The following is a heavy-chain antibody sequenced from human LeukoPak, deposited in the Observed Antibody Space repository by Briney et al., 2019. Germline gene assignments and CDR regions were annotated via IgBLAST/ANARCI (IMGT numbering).Heavy chain of an antibody. CDR1: GGSFSGYY. CDR2: INHSGST. V-gene: IGHV4-34*01. D-gene: IGHD2-2*02. CDR3: ARGQIVVVPAAIRRDYYFDY. J-gene: IGHJ4*02. Sequence: SETLSLSCAVYGGSFSGYYWSWIRQPPGKGLEWIGEINHSGSTNYNPSLKSRVTISVDTSKNQFSLKLSSVTAADTAVYYCARGQIVVVPAAIRRDYYFDYWGQGTLVTVSS.